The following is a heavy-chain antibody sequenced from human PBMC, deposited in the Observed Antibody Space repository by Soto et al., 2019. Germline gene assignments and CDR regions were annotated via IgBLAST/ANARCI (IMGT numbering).Heavy chain of an antibody. CDR2: IDPSDSQT. Sequence: GESLKISCKGSGYSFAGYWITWVRQKPGKGLEWMGRIDPSDSQTYYSPSFRGHVTISVTKSITTVFLQWSSLRASDTAMYYCARQIYDSDTGPNFQYHFDSWGQGTPVTVSS. J-gene: IGHJ4*02. CDR1: GYSFAGYW. V-gene: IGHV5-10-1*01. D-gene: IGHD3-22*01. CDR3: ARQIYDSDTGPNFQYHFDS.